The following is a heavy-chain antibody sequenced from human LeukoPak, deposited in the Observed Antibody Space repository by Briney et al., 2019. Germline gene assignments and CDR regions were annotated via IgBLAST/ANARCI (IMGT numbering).Heavy chain of an antibody. V-gene: IGHV4-34*01. Sequence: SETLSLTCAVYGWSFSGYYWSWIRQPPGKGLEWIGEINHSGSTTYNPSPKNRGTISFNTSKNQFSLKLSSVTAADTAVYYCARGLLVLWFGELLSKPYFDYWGQGTLVTVSS. D-gene: IGHD3-10*01. CDR2: INHSGST. J-gene: IGHJ4*02. CDR1: GWSFSGYY. CDR3: ARGLLVLWFGELLSKPYFDY.